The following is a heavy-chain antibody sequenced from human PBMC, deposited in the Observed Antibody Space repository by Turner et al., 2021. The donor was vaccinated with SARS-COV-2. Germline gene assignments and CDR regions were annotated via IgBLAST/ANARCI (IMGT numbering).Heavy chain of an antibody. Sequence: EVQLVESGGGLVQPGRSLRLSCAASGFTFDAYAMHWVRQAPGKGLECVSGISWNSGSIGYADSVKGRFTISRDNAKNSLYLQMNSLRPEDTALYYCAGKRYYYYGMDVWGQGTTVTVSS. CDR3: AGKRYYYYGMDV. CDR1: GFTFDAYA. D-gene: IGHD3-10*01. CDR2: ISWNSGSI. V-gene: IGHV3-9*01. J-gene: IGHJ6*02.